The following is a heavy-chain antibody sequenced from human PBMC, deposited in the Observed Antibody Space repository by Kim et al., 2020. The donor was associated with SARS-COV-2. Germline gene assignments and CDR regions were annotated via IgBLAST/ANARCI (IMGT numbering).Heavy chain of an antibody. Sequence: GGSLRLSCVASGFTFDTYAMSWVRQAPGKGLEWVSVISGGAVNKFYADSVRGRFTISRDNSKNTLYFQMNSWRDADTALYYCSHRVIMDGYNYFYYYAM. CDR1: GFTFDTYA. J-gene: IGHJ6*01. CDR2: ISGGAVNK. CDR3: SHRVIMDGYNYFYYYAM. D-gene: IGHD5-18*01. V-gene: IGHV3-23*01.